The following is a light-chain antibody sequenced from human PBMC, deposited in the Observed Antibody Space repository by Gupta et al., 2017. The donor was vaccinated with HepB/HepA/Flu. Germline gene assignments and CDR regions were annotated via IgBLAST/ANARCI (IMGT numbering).Light chain of an antibody. Sequence: IVLTQFPGTLSLSPGEGATLSCKTSQSINSNYLAWYQQKSGQTPRLVIYDTSSRATGIPDRFSGSGSGTEFTLTIRRLEPEDFAMYYCQYYGSSPLYAFGQGTKLEIK. CDR3: QYYGSSPLYA. J-gene: IGKJ2*01. CDR2: DTS. V-gene: IGKV3-20*01. CDR1: QSINSNY.